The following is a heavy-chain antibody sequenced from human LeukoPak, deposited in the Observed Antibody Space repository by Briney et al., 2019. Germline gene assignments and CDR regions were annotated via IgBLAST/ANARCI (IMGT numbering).Heavy chain of an antibody. V-gene: IGHV3-49*04. CDR2: IKRKTFGGTT. CDR1: GFTFGDHG. CDR3: GRDGDWSLDY. Sequence: GGSLRLSCTRSGFTFGDHGMHWGRQAPGKGLEWVGFIKRKTFGGTTEYAASVKGRFTISREDSKSIAYLQMNSLKTEDTAVYYCGRDGDWSLDYWGQGTLVTVSS. D-gene: IGHD3-9*01. J-gene: IGHJ4*02.